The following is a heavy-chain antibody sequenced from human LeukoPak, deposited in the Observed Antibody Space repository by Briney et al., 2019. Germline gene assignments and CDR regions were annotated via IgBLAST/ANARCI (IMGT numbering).Heavy chain of an antibody. Sequence: SGPTLVNPPQTLTLTCTFSGFSLGTRGMSVSWIRQPPGKALEWLTRIDWDEDKFYSTSLKTRLTISKATSKNQVVLTMTNMDPVDTATYYCARTPYCGGDCYVDYWGQGTLVTVSS. CDR3: ARTPYCGGDCYVDY. D-gene: IGHD2-21*02. CDR2: IDWDEDK. J-gene: IGHJ4*02. CDR1: GFSLGTRGMS. V-gene: IGHV2-70*04.